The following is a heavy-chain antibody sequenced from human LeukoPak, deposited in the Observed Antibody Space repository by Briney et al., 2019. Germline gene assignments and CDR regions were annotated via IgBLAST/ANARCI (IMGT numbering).Heavy chain of an antibody. D-gene: IGHD3-3*01. J-gene: IGHJ3*02. Sequence: PGGSLRLSCAASGFTFSSYAMHWVRQAPGKGLEWVAVISYDGSNKYYADSVKGRFTISRDNSKNTLYLQMNSLRAEDTAVYYCARDPVNPIFGAQDAFDIWGQGTMVTVSS. CDR3: ARDPVNPIFGAQDAFDI. CDR2: ISYDGSNK. CDR1: GFTFSSYA. V-gene: IGHV3-30-3*01.